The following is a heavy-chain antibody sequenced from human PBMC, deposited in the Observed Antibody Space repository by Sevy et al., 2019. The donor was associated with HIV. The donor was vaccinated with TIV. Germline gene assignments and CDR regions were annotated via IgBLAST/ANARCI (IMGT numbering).Heavy chain of an antibody. V-gene: IGHV4-59*01. D-gene: IGHD2-2*01. CDR1: GGSISSYY. J-gene: IGHJ4*01. Sequence: SETLSLTCTVSGGSISSYYWSWIRQPPGKGLEWIGYIYYSGSTNYNPSLKSRVTISVDTSKNQFSLKLSSVTAADTAVYYCARDMLGYCSSTSCYAEGYFDYWGQEPWSPSPQ. CDR2: IYYSGST. CDR3: ARDMLGYCSSTSCYAEGYFDY.